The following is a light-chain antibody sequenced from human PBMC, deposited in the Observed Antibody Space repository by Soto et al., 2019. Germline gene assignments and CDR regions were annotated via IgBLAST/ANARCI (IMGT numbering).Light chain of an antibody. CDR1: SIYVGTYNL. CDR3: CSYAASISYV. Sequence: QSALTQPASVSGSAGQSVTISCTGTSIYVGTYNLVSWYQHHPGKAPKLLIYDGTKRPSGVSNRLSGPKSGNTASLTIPGLQAEDEADYYCCSYAASISYVFGTGTKVTVL. CDR2: DGT. V-gene: IGLV2-23*01. J-gene: IGLJ1*01.